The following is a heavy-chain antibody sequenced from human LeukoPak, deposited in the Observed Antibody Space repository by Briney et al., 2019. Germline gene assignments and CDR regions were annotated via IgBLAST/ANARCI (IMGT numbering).Heavy chain of an antibody. J-gene: IGHJ6*02. D-gene: IGHD6-6*01. CDR1: GGSTSSSSYY. V-gene: IGHV4-39*01. CDR2: IYYSGST. Sequence: SETLSLTCNVSGGSTSSSSYYWGWIRQPPGKGLESIGSIYYSGSTYYDPSLKSRVTISVDTSKNQFSLKLSSVTAADTAVYYCARHGSSSLYYGMDVWGQGTTVAVSS. CDR3: ARHGSSSLYYGMDV.